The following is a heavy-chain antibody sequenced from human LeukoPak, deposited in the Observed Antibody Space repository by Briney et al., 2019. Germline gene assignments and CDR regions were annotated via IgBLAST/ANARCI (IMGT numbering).Heavy chain of an antibody. CDR2: IWYDGSNK. D-gene: IGHD1-26*01. J-gene: IGHJ4*02. Sequence: GRSLRLSCAASGFTFSSYGMHWVRQAPGKGLEWVAVIWYDGSNKYYADSVKGRFTISRDNSKNTLYLQMNSLRAEDTAVYYCARDPVVGATGNYFDYWGQGTLVTVSS. CDR3: ARDPVVGATGNYFDY. V-gene: IGHV3-33*01. CDR1: GFTFSSYG.